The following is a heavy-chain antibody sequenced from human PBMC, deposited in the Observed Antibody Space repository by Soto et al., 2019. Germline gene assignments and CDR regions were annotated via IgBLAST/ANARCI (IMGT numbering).Heavy chain of an antibody. CDR3: ARVGEGNSSSWYPDFDY. J-gene: IGHJ4*02. D-gene: IGHD6-13*01. CDR2: INSDGSST. Sequence: EVQLVESGGGLVRPGGSLRLSCAASGFTFSSYWMHWVRQAPGKGLVWVSRINSDGSSTSYADSVKGRFTISRDNAKNTLYLQMNSLRAEDTAVYYCARVGEGNSSSWYPDFDYWGQGTLVTVSS. V-gene: IGHV3-74*01. CDR1: GFTFSSYW.